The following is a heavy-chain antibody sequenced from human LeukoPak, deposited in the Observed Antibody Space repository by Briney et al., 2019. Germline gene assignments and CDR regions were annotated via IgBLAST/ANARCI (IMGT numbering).Heavy chain of an antibody. Sequence: PSVKVSCKASGYTFTSYYMHWARQAPGQGLEWMGIINPSGGSTSYAQKFQGRVTMTRDTSIITAYMELSRLRSDDTAVYYCAISYYGDISYWGQGTLVTVSS. CDR1: GYTFTSYY. D-gene: IGHD4-17*01. J-gene: IGHJ4*02. CDR2: INPSGGST. CDR3: AISYYGDISY. V-gene: IGHV1-46*01.